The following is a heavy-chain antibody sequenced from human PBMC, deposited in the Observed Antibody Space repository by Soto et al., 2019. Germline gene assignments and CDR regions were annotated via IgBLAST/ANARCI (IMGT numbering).Heavy chain of an antibody. CDR2: ISAYNGNT. Sequence: ASVKVSCKASGYTFTSYGISWVRQAPGQGLEWMGWISAYNGNTNYAQKLQGRVTMTTDTSTSTAYMELRSLRSDDTAVYYCARNSRYFDWLLSYYYYGMDVWGQGTTVTVSS. J-gene: IGHJ6*02. D-gene: IGHD3-9*01. V-gene: IGHV1-18*01. CDR3: ARNSRYFDWLLSYYYYGMDV. CDR1: GYTFTSYG.